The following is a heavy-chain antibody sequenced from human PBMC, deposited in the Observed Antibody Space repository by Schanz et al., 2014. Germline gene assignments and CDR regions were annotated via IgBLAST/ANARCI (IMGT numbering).Heavy chain of an antibody. CDR3: ARDKGGLIPFDY. CDR1: RFTFSDYW. D-gene: IGHD2-15*01. J-gene: IGHJ4*02. Sequence: EVQLVESGGGLVQPGGSLRLSCAASRFTFSDYWMSWVRQAPGKGLEWVANMNQDGSVKNYVDSVKGRFTISRDNAKNSLYLQTNSLRAEDTAVYYCARDKGGLIPFDYWGQGTLVAVSS. CDR2: MNQDGSVK. V-gene: IGHV3-7*01.